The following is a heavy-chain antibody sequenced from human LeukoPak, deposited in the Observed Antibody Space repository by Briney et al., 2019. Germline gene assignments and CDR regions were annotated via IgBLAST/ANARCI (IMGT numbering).Heavy chain of an antibody. Sequence: GGSLRPSCAASGFTFSSYAMSWVRQAPGKGLEWVSAISGSGGSTYYADSVKGRFTISRDNSKNTLYPQMNSLRAEDTAVYYCAKGGFDGSGDYFDYWGQGTLVTVSS. CDR1: GFTFSSYA. CDR3: AKGGFDGSGDYFDY. D-gene: IGHD3-10*01. V-gene: IGHV3-23*01. J-gene: IGHJ4*02. CDR2: ISGSGGST.